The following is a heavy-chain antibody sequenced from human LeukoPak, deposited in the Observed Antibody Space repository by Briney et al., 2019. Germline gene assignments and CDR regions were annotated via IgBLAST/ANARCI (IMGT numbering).Heavy chain of an antibody. D-gene: IGHD3-10*01. CDR3: ARDSTYYYESGSSGPHYFDN. CDR1: EFNFGNYA. J-gene: IGHJ4*02. Sequence: GGSLRLSCAASEFNFGNYAMHWVRQAPGKGLEWVSLIPSGGFYEYYADSVKGRFTISRDDSGNTLYLQLNSLRPEDTAVYYCARDSTYYYESGSSGPHYFDNWGQGTLVTVSS. CDR2: IPSGGFYE. V-gene: IGHV3-30-3*01.